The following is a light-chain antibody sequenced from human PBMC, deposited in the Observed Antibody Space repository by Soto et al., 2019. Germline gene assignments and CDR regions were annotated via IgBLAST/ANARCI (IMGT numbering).Light chain of an antibody. V-gene: IGKV1-39*01. CDR3: HQGSSTPFT. Sequence: DIQMTQSPSSLSASVGDRVTITCRASQSITTSLNCYQHKPGKAPKLLICAASSLPSGVPARFSGSGSGTELTLTISSLQPEDAATYYCHQGSSTPFTFGPGTKVEIK. CDR1: QSITTS. CDR2: AAS. J-gene: IGKJ3*01.